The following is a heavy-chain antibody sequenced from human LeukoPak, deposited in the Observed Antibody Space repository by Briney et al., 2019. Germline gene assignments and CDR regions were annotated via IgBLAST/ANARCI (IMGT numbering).Heavy chain of an antibody. J-gene: IGHJ6*03. CDR3: ARLAVAGLGGYYMDV. V-gene: IGHV1-18*01. CDR2: ISAYNGNT. CDR1: GYTFTSYG. Sequence: SVKVSCKASGYTFTSYGISWVRQAPGQGLEWMGWISAYNGNTNYAQKLQGRVTMTTDTSTSTAYMELRSLRSDDTAVYYCARLAVAGLGGYYMDVWGKGTTVTVSS. D-gene: IGHD6-19*01.